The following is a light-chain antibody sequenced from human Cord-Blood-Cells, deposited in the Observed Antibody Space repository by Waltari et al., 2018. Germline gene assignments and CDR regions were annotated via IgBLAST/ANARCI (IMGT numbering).Light chain of an antibody. Sequence: DIQITQSPSTLSASVGDRVTITCRASQSISSWLARYQQKPGKAPKLLIYKAPSLESGVPSRFSGSGSGTEFTLTISSLQPDDVATYYCQQYNSYSYTFGQGTKLEIK. J-gene: IGKJ2*01. CDR3: QQYNSYSYT. CDR2: KAP. CDR1: QSISSW. V-gene: IGKV1-5*03.